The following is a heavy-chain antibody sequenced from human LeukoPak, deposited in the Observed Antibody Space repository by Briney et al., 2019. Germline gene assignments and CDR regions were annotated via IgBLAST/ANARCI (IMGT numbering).Heavy chain of an antibody. V-gene: IGHV3-15*01. Sequence: GGSLRLSCAASGFSISNDRMSWVRQAPGKGLEWVARVKSRSAGETTDYAAPVKGRFTISRDDSKNTLYLQMNSLKTEDTAVYYCTLIQGWGSGSYYRDFWGQGTLVTVSS. CDR3: TLIQGWGSGSYYRDF. CDR2: VKSRSAGETT. J-gene: IGHJ4*02. D-gene: IGHD3-10*01. CDR1: GFSISNDR.